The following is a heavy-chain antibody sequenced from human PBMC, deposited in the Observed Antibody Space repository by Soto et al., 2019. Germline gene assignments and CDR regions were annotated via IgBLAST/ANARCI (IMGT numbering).Heavy chain of an antibody. CDR2: IYYSGST. V-gene: IGHV4-39*01. Sequence: QLQLQESGPGLVKPSETLSLTCTVSGGSISSSSCCWGWIRQPPGKGLEWIGSIYYSGSTYYNPSLKSRVTISVDTSKNQFSLKLSSVTAADTAVYYCARLTVEDGDGYYYYGLDVWGQGTTVTVSS. J-gene: IGHJ6*02. D-gene: IGHD2-21*02. CDR3: ARLTVEDGDGYYYYGLDV. CDR1: GGSISSSSCC.